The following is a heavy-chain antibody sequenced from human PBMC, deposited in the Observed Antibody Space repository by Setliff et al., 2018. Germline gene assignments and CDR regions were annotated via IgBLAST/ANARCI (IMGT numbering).Heavy chain of an antibody. D-gene: IGHD2-15*01. CDR1: GYSFTNYD. Sequence: ASVKVSCKASGYSFTNYDINWVRQAPGQGLEWMGWISAHNGNTNYAQKVQGRVTMTTDTSASTAYMELRSLRSDDTAVYYCARGWAGYCSGGSCGEWFDPWGQGTLVTVSS. CDR3: ARGWAGYCSGGSCGEWFDP. V-gene: IGHV1-18*01. J-gene: IGHJ5*02. CDR2: ISAHNGNT.